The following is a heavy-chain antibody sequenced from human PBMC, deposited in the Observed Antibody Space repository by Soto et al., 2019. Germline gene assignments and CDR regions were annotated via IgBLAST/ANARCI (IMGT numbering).Heavy chain of an antibody. CDR3: ARVPSDFVLVPADYSPSYDPPYYFDY. CDR1: GGTFSSYA. J-gene: IGHJ4*02. CDR2: IIPIFGTA. D-gene: IGHD2-2*01. V-gene: IGHV1-69*13. Sequence: SVKVSCKASGGTFSSYAISWVRQAPGQGLEWMGGIIPIFGTANYAQKFQGRVTITADESTSTAYKEQSSLRSENTALYYCARVPSDFVLVPADYSPSYDPPYYFDYWGQGTLVTVSS.